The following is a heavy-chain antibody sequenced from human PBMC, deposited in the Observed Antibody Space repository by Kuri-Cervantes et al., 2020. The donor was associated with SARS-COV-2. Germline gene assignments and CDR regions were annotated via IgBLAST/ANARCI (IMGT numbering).Heavy chain of an antibody. CDR1: GGSFSGYY. CDR2: INHSGST. J-gene: IGHJ4*02. CDR3: ARKMDTAMVIDY. D-gene: IGHD5-18*01. V-gene: IGHV4-34*01. Sequence: SETLSLTCAVYGGSFSGYYWSWIRQPPGKGLEWIGEINHSGSTNYNPSLKSRVTISVDTSKNQFSLKLSSVTAADTDVYYCARKMDTAMVIDYWGQGTLVTVSS.